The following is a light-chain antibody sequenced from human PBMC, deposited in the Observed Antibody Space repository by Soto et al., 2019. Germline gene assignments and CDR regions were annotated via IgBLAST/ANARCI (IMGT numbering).Light chain of an antibody. Sequence: DIQMTQSPSFVSASVGDRVTITCRASQGISSWLSWYQQKPGTAPTLLVYKASTLQDGVPSRFSGSGSGTDFTLTINSLQPEDFGTYYCQQYNSYSELTFGGGTKVEIK. CDR3: QQYNSYSELT. V-gene: IGKV1D-16*01. CDR2: KAS. CDR1: QGISSW. J-gene: IGKJ4*01.